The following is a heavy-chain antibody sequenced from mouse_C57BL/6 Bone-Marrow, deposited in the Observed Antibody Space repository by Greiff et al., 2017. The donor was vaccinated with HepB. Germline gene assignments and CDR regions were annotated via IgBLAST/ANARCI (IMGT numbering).Heavy chain of an antibody. CDR2: INPYHGGT. Sequence: EVQLQQSGPVLVKPGASVKMSCKASGYTFTDYYMNWVKQSHGKSLEWIGVINPYHGGTSYNQKFKGKATLTVDKSSSTAYMELNSLTSEDSAVYYCARSGGYYGAYWGQGTLVTVSA. CDR1: GYTFTDYY. D-gene: IGHD1-1*01. J-gene: IGHJ3*01. V-gene: IGHV1-19*01. CDR3: ARSGGYYGAY.